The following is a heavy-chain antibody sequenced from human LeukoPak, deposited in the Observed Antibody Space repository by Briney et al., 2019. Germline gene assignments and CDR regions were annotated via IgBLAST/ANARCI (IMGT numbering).Heavy chain of an antibody. Sequence: SLRVSCTASGCTFSSYAISWVRQAPGQGLEWMGGIIPIFGTANYAQKFQGRVTITADESTSTAYMELSSLRSEDTALYYCARNAVPDRPFSGMDVWGKGTTVTVSS. J-gene: IGHJ6*04. CDR3: ARNAVPDRPFSGMDV. D-gene: IGHD2-2*01. CDR1: GCTFSSYA. CDR2: IIPIFGTA. V-gene: IGHV1-69*13.